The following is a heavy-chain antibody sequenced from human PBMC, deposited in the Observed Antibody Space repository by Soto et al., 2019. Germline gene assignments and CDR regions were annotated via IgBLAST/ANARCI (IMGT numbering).Heavy chain of an antibody. CDR2: IYYSGST. CDR3: ARSRCSGGSCYTFFDY. Sequence: PSETLSLTCTVSGGSISSYYWSWIRQPPGKGLEWIGYIYYSGSTNYNPSLKSRVTISVDTSKNQFSLKLSSVTAADTAVYYCARSRCSGGSCYTFFDYLGQKTLVTVSS. D-gene: IGHD2-15*01. J-gene: IGHJ4*02. CDR1: GGSISSYY. V-gene: IGHV4-59*08.